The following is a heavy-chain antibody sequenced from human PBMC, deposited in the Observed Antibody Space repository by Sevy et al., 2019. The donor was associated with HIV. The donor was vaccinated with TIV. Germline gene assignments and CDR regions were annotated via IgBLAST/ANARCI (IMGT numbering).Heavy chain of an antibody. CDR2: IKSKTDGGTI. J-gene: IGHJ4*02. CDR3: TAVAAGTALDFDY. V-gene: IGHV3-15*01. D-gene: IGHD6-19*01. CDR1: GFTFRSKW. Sequence: GSLRLSCAASGFTFRSKWMSWVRQAPGKGLEWVGRIKSKTDGGTIDYAAPVKGRLTISRDDSRNTLYLQMNSLKTEDTAVYYCTAVAAGTALDFDYWGQGTQVTVSS.